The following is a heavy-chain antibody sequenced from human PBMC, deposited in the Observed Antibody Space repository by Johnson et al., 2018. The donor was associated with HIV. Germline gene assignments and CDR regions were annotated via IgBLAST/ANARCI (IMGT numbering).Heavy chain of an antibody. J-gene: IGHJ3*02. D-gene: IGHD2-2*01. CDR2: ISSSGSTI. V-gene: IGHV3-48*01. CDR1: GFTFSTYG. CDR3: ARRSITSDGFDI. Sequence: VQLVESGGGLVQPGGSLRMSCVASGFTFSTYGMTWVRQAPGKGLEWVSYISSSGSTIYYADSVKGRFTISRDSSKNTLYLQMNSLRAGDTAVYYCARRSITSDGFDIWGQGTMVTVSS.